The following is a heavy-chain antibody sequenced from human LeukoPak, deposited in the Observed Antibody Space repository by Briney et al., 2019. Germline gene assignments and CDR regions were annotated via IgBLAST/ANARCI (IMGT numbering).Heavy chain of an antibody. CDR3: AKDRYYDFWSGYYTPLDY. CDR2: ISYDGSNK. J-gene: IGHJ4*02. Sequence: PGGSLRLSCAASGFTFSSYAMSWVRQAPGKGLEWVAVISYDGSNKYYADSVKGRFTISRDNSKNTLYLQMNSLRAEDTAVYYCAKDRYYDFWSGYYTPLDYWGQGTLVTVSS. CDR1: GFTFSSYA. V-gene: IGHV3-30*18. D-gene: IGHD3-3*01.